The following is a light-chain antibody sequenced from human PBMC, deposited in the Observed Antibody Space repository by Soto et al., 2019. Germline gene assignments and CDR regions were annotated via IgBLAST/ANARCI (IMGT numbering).Light chain of an antibody. Sequence: QAVVTQPPSASGTPGQRVTISCSGSSSNIGSNTVNWYHQLPGTAPKLLIYSNNQRPSGVPTRFSGSKSGTSASLALSGLQSEDEADYYCAAWDDSLNGPVFGGGTKLTVL. CDR1: SSNIGSNT. V-gene: IGLV1-44*01. J-gene: IGLJ2*01. CDR3: AAWDDSLNGPV. CDR2: SNN.